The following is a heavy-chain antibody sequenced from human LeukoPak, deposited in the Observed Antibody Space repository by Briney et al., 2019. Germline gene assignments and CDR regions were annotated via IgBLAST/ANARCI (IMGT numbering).Heavy chain of an antibody. V-gene: IGHV3-48*04. CDR3: ASRSDYGDAESFDY. CDR2: ISSSGSTI. D-gene: IGHD4-17*01. CDR1: GFTFSSYS. Sequence: PGGSLRLSCAASGFTFSSYSMNWIRKAPGKGLEWVSYISSSGSTIYYADSVKGRFTISRDNAKNSLYLQMNSLRAEDTAVYYCASRSDYGDAESFDYWGQGTLVTVSS. J-gene: IGHJ4*02.